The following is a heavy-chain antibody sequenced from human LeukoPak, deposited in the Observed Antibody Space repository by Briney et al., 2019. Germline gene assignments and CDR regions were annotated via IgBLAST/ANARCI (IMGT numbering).Heavy chain of an antibody. J-gene: IGHJ3*02. CDR2: IYYSGST. V-gene: IGHV4-59*08. D-gene: IGHD3-22*01. CDR1: GGSISSYY. CDR3: ARHPRDYDSSGYEDAFDI. Sequence: PSETLSLTCTVSGGSISSYYWSWIRQPPGKGLEWIGYIYYSGSTNYNPSLKSRVTISVDTSKNQFSLKLSSVTAADTAVYYCARHPRDYDSSGYEDAFDIWGQGTMVTVSS.